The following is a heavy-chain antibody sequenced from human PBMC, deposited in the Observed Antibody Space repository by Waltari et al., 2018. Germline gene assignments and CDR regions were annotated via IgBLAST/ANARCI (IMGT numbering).Heavy chain of an antibody. V-gene: IGHV3-30*01. CDR2: ISYDGSNK. Sequence: QVQLVESGGGVVQPGRSLRLSCAASGFTFTSYALPWVRQAPGKGLEWVAVISYDGSNKYYADSGKGRFTSSRDNSKNTLYLQMNSLRAEDTAVYYCARDPAYDYSPPFDYWGQGTLVTVSS. CDR3: ARDPAYDYSPPFDY. CDR1: GFTFTSYA. J-gene: IGHJ4*02. D-gene: IGHD3-16*01.